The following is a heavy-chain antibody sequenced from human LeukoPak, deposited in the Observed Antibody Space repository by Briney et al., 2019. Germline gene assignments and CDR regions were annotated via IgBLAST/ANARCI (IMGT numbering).Heavy chain of an antibody. CDR3: ARDRDYYYERSGYPDLPYFDY. J-gene: IGHJ4*02. CDR1: GFTFSSYS. Sequence: PGGSLRLSCAASGFTFSSYSMNWIRQAPGKGLEWVSSISSSSSYIYYADSVKGRFTISRDNAKNSLYLQMNSLRAEDTAVYYCARDRDYYYERSGYPDLPYFDYWGQGTLVTVSS. D-gene: IGHD3-22*01. CDR2: ISSSSSYI. V-gene: IGHV3-21*01.